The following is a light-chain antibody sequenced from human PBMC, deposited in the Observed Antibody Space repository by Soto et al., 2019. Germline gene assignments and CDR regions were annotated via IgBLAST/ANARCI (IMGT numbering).Light chain of an antibody. Sequence: DIQMTQSPSSLSASVGDRVTITCRASQDISNYLNWYQQKPGKAPKLLIYDASSLETGVPSRFSGGGSGTDFTFTISSLQPEDVATYYCQQYHILPYSFGQGTKLEIK. CDR1: QDISNY. J-gene: IGKJ2*01. CDR3: QQYHILPYS. V-gene: IGKV1-33*01. CDR2: DAS.